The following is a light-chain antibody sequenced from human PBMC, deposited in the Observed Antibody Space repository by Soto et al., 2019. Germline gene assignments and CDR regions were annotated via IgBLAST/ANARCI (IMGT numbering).Light chain of an antibody. CDR3: QHYINFSVT. CDR1: QSISNW. V-gene: IGKV1-5*01. J-gene: IGKJ1*01. CDR2: DAS. Sequence: DIQMTQSPSTLSASLGDRVTITCRASQSISNWLAWYQQKPGQAPKLLIYDASTLQSGVSSRFSGSGSGTEFTLTSSSLQPDDFASYYCQHYINFSVTFGQGTTVDI.